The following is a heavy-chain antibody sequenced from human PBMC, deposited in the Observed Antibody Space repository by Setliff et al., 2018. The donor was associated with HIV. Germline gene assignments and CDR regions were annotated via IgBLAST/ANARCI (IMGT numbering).Heavy chain of an antibody. V-gene: IGHV4-59*11. CDR3: ARNVFQFLEGLQGSAHGYFDY. J-gene: IGHJ4*02. CDR1: GGSTSSHY. D-gene: IGHD3-3*01. CDR2: IYYSGST. Sequence: SETLSLTCTVSGGSTSSHYWSWIRQSPGKGLEWIGNIYYSGSTKYNPSLKSRATISVDTSRNLFSLKLNSVTAADTAVYYCARNVFQFLEGLQGSAHGYFDYWGQGILVTVSS.